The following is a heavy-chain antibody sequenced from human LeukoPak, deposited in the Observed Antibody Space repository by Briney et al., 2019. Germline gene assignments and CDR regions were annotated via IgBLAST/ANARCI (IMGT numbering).Heavy chain of an antibody. V-gene: IGHV1-69*13. J-gene: IGHJ4*02. CDR2: IIPILGTA. Sequence: ASVKVSCKASGGTFSSYAISWVRQAPGQGLEWMGGIIPILGTANYAQKFQGRVTITADESTSTAYMELSSLRSEDTAVYYCARDLTRRGGYWGQGTLVTVSS. CDR1: GGTFSSYA. D-gene: IGHD3-3*01. CDR3: ARDLTRRGGY.